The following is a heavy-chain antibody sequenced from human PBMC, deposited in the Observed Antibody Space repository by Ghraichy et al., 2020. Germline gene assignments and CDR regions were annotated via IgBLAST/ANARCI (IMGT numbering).Heavy chain of an antibody. V-gene: IGHV3-23*01. CDR3: AKSGLWYDILTGYYSSEYYFDY. J-gene: IGHJ4*02. CDR1: GFTFSNYA. D-gene: IGHD3-9*01. Sequence: GGSLRLSCAASGFTFSNYAMSWVRQAPGKGLEWVSTISDSGSNTYYADSVKGRFTLSRDNSKNTLYLQMNSLRAEDTAVYYCAKSGLWYDILTGYYSSEYYFDYWGQGTLVTVSS. CDR2: ISDSGSNT.